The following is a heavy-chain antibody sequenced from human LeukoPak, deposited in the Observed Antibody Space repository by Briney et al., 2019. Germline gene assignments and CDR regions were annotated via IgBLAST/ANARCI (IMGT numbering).Heavy chain of an antibody. V-gene: IGHV4-61*01. CDR3: ARHEYAWRGAFDI. CDR2: TGST. D-gene: IGHD2/OR15-2a*01. CDR1: GASVSSGRYY. Sequence: PSETLSLTCAVSGASVSSGRYYWSWFRQPPGKGLEWIGYTGSTDSNPSLKSRVTISVDTSKNQFSLKLSSVTATDTAVYYCARHEYAWRGAFDIWGQGTMVTVSS. J-gene: IGHJ3*02.